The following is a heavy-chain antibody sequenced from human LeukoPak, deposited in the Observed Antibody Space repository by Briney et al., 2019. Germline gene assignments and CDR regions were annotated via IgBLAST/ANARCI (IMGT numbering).Heavy chain of an antibody. J-gene: IGHJ4*02. D-gene: IGHD5-24*01. V-gene: IGHV3-33*06. Sequence: CVAVICYDGSNKYYADSVKGRFTISRDNSKNTLYLQMNSLRAEDTAVYYCAKDLAWLDYWGQGTLVTVSS. CDR3: AKDLAWLDY. CDR2: ICYDGSNK.